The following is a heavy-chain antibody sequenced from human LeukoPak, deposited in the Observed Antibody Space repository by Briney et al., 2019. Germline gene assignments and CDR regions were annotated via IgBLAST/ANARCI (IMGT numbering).Heavy chain of an antibody. CDR1: GGSFSNYY. Sequence: SETLSLTCAVYGGSFSNYYWSWIRQPPGKGLEWIGEINHSGSTTYNPSLESRVTISIDTSKNQFSLKLSSVTAADTALYYCARSRDFWSGYYRNAFDIWGQGTMVTVSS. CDR2: INHSGST. CDR3: ARSRDFWSGYYRNAFDI. D-gene: IGHD3-3*01. J-gene: IGHJ3*02. V-gene: IGHV4-34*01.